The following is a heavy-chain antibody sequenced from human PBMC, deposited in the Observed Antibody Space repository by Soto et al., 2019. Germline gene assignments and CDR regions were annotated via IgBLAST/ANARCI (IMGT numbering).Heavy chain of an antibody. V-gene: IGHV1-3*01. CDR3: ASSFTVPVAIGY. D-gene: IGHD2-2*02. Sequence: ASVKVSCKASGYTFTSHAMHWVRQAPGQRLEWMGWINAGNGNTKYSQKFQGRVTITRDTSASTAYMELSSLRSEDTAVYYCASSFTVPVAIGYWGQGTLVTVSS. CDR1: GYTFTSHA. CDR2: INAGNGNT. J-gene: IGHJ4*02.